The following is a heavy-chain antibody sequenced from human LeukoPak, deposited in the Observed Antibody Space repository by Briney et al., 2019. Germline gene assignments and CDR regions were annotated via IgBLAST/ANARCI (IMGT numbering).Heavy chain of an antibody. J-gene: IGHJ3*02. Sequence: GGSLRLSCTASGFTFSTYAMHWVRQAPGMGLEWVAFISFDGSNKYYADSVKGRFTFSRDNSKNTLYLQMNSLRAEDTAVYYCAKATSRHDAFDIWGQGTMVTVSP. CDR1: GFTFSTYA. D-gene: IGHD2-2*01. CDR2: ISFDGSNK. V-gene: IGHV3-30-3*01. CDR3: AKATSRHDAFDI.